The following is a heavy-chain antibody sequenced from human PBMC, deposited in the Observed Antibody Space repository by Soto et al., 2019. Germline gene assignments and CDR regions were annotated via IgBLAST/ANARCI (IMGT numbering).Heavy chain of an antibody. CDR2: IYSGGST. D-gene: IGHD3-22*01. J-gene: IGHJ3*02. CDR3: ARVQLVVVIEAFDI. Sequence: EVQLVETGGGLIQPGGSLRLSCAASGFTVSSIYMSWVRQAPGKGLEWVSVIYSGGSTYYADSVKGRFTISRDNSKNTLYLQMNSLRAEDTAVYYCARVQLVVVIEAFDIWGQGTMVTVSS. CDR1: GFTVSSIY. V-gene: IGHV3-53*02.